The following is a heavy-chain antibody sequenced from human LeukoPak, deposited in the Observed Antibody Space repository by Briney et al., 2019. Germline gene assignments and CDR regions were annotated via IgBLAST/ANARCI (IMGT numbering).Heavy chain of an antibody. J-gene: IGHJ4*02. CDR2: IKQDGSEA. CDR3: ARIGYSSSSFDY. CDR1: GFTFTTYW. Sequence: GGSLRLSCAASGFTFTTYWMSWVRQAPGKGLEWVANIKQDGSEAHYVDSLRGRFTISRDNAKNSVYLQMNSLRAGDTSVYYCARIGYSSSSFDYWGQGTLVIVSS. V-gene: IGHV3-7*01. D-gene: IGHD6-6*01.